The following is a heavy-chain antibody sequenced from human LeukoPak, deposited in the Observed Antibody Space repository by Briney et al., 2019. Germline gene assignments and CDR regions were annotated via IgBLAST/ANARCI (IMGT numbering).Heavy chain of an antibody. V-gene: IGHV3-53*01. D-gene: IGHD1-1*01. CDR2: IYSGGGT. J-gene: IGHJ4*02. Sequence: HPGGSLRLSCAASGFCVTRDYVSWVRQAPGKGLEWVSLIYSGGGTSSADSVKGRFTISRDTSNNTLYLQMSSLRAEDTALYYCARYDNGKDYFDYWGQGTLVTVSS. CDR1: GFCVTRDY. CDR3: ARYDNGKDYFDY.